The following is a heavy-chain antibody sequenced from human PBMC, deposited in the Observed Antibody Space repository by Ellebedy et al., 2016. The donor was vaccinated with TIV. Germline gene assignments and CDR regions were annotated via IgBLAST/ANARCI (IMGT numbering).Heavy chain of an antibody. CDR3: ARGLREFTTGWFWFDP. Sequence: GESLKISCSASGFTVDSNYMTWVRQTPEKGLVWVAVIYSAGDIYYAESVKDRFTISRDTSKNTLYLQMNSLRADDTAVYYCARGLREFTTGWFWFDPWGQGTLVTVSS. V-gene: IGHV3-66*01. J-gene: IGHJ5*02. CDR2: IYSAGDI. CDR1: GFTVDSNY. D-gene: IGHD6-19*01.